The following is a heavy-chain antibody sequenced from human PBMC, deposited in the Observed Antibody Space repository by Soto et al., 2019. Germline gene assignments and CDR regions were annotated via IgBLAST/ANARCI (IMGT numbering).Heavy chain of an antibody. D-gene: IGHD3-10*01. CDR2: INSDGSST. CDR3: AREGTTGHLGYFEL. CDR1: GFTFSSYW. Sequence: ERTLRLSCAASGFTFSSYWMHWVRQTPGKGRVWVSRINSDGSSTSYADSVKGRFTISRANAKNTLYLQMNSLRAEDTAVYYCAREGTTGHLGYFELWDRGTLVAVSS. V-gene: IGHV3-74*01. J-gene: IGHJ2*01.